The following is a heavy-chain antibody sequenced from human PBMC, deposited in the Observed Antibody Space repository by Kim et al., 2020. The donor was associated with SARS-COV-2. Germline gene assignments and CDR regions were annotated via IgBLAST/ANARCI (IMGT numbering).Heavy chain of an antibody. Sequence: GGSLRLSCAASGFTFSSYWMHWVRQAPGKGLVWVSRINSDGSSTSYADSVKGRFTISRDNAKNTLYLQMNSLRAEDTAVYYCARVPVGFWSGYSTFDYWGQGTLVTVSS. J-gene: IGHJ4*02. CDR2: INSDGSST. D-gene: IGHD3-3*01. CDR3: ARVPVGFWSGYSTFDY. V-gene: IGHV3-74*01. CDR1: GFTFSSYW.